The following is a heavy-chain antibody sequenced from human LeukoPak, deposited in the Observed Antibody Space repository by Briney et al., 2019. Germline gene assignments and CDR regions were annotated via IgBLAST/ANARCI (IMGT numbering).Heavy chain of an antibody. J-gene: IGHJ1*01. CDR2: ISSSGTTI. CDR3: AREGSSGSSQYFQY. D-gene: IGHD6-19*01. Sequence: GGSLRLSCAASGFTFGSYEINWVRQAPGKGLEWISYISSSGTTIHYAGSVKGRFTISRDNSKNSLYLQMNSLRAEDTAVYYCAREGSSGSSQYFQYWGQGTLVTVSS. V-gene: IGHV3-48*03. CDR1: GFTFGSYE.